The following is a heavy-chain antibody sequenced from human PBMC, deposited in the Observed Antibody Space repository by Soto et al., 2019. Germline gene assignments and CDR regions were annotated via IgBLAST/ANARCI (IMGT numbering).Heavy chain of an antibody. CDR3: ARTGDYDYVWGSYRSDAFDI. V-gene: IGHV1-18*01. CDR1: GYTFTSYG. J-gene: IGHJ3*02. Sequence: QVQLVQSGAEVKKPGASVKVSCKASGYTFTSYGISWVRQAHGQGLEWRGWISAYNGNTNYAQKLQGRVTMTTDTSTSTAYMELRSLRSDDTDVYYCARTGDYDYVWGSYRSDAFDIWGQGTMVTVSS. CDR2: ISAYNGNT. D-gene: IGHD3-16*02.